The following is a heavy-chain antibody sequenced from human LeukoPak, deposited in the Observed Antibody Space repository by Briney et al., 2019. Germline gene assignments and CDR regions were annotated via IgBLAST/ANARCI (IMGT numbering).Heavy chain of an antibody. J-gene: IGHJ4*02. V-gene: IGHV3-9*01. Sequence: GGSLRLSCAASGFTFDDYAMHWVRQAPGKGLEWVSGISWNSGSIGYADSVKGRFTSSRDNAKNSLYLQMNSLRAEDTAIYYCARVLSDSSGWYHFDYWGQGTLITVSS. CDR3: ARVLSDSSGWYHFDY. CDR2: ISWNSGSI. D-gene: IGHD6-19*01. CDR1: GFTFDDYA.